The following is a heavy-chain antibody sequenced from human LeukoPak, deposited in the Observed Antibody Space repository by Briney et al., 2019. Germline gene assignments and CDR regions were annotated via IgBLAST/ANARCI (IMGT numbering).Heavy chain of an antibody. CDR2: IHSSGST. J-gene: IGHJ4*02. V-gene: IGHV4-61*01. CDR3: ARGEVGARMNY. D-gene: IGHD1-26*01. Sequence: SETLSLTCTVSGGSVSSGSYYWSWIRQPPGKGLEWIGYIHSSGSTNYSPSLKSRVTMSVGTSKNQFSLKLTSVTAADTALYYCARGEVGARMNYWGQGTLVTVSS. CDR1: GGSVSSGSYY.